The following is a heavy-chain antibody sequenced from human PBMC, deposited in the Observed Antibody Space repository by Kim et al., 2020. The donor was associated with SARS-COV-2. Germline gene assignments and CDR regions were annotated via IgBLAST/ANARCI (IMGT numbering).Heavy chain of an antibody. Sequence: TYYADSVKGRFTISRDNSKNTLYLQMNSLRAEDTAVYYCAGGIAAAGFDYWGQGTLVTVSS. CDR2: T. D-gene: IGHD6-13*01. J-gene: IGHJ4*02. V-gene: IGHV3-23*01. CDR3: AGGIAAAGFDY.